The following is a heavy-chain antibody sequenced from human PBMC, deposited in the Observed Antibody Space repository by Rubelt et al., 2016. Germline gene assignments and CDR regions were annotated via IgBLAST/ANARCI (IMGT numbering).Heavy chain of an antibody. CDR1: GGSISSSSYY. D-gene: IGHD6-19*01. Sequence: QLQLQESGPGLVKPSETLSLTCTVSGGSISSSSYYWGWIRQPPGKGLEWIGSIYYSGTTYYNPSLKSRVTISGDTSKNQFSLKVSFVTAADTAVYYCARATAVHGSSWLDPWGQGTLVTVSS. J-gene: IGHJ5*02. V-gene: IGHV4-39*07. CDR2: IYYSGTT. CDR3: ARATAVHGSSWLDP.